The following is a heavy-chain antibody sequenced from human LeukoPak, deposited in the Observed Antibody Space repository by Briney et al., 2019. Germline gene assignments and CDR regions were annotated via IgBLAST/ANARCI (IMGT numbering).Heavy chain of an antibody. CDR3: AKLLYYYDSSQPY. CDR2: IYSGGKT. V-gene: IGHV3-66*04. D-gene: IGHD3-22*01. CDR1: GFTVSSNY. J-gene: IGHJ4*02. Sequence: HPGGSLRLSCAASGFTVSSNYMSWVRQAPGKGLEWVSVIYSGGKTDYADSVKGRFTISRDNSKNTLYLQMNSLRAEDTAVYYCAKLLYYYDSSQPYWGQGTLVTVSS.